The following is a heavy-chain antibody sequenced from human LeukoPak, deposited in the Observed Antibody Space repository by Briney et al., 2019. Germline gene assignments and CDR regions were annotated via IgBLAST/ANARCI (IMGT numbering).Heavy chain of an antibody. Sequence: GASVKVSCKASGYTFTSYYMHWVRQAPGQGLEWMGIINPSGGSTSYAQKFQGRVTMTRDTSISTAYMELSRLRSDDTAVYYCARGMRSGSYYNLRRWFDPWGQGTLVTVSS. CDR3: ARGMRSGSYYNLRRWFDP. CDR1: GYTFTSYY. D-gene: IGHD3-10*01. CDR2: INPSGGST. J-gene: IGHJ5*02. V-gene: IGHV1-46*01.